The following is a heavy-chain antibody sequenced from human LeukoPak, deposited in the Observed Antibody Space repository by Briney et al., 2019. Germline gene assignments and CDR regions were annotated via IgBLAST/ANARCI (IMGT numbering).Heavy chain of an antibody. CDR2: INHSGST. V-gene: IGHV4-34*01. J-gene: IGHJ6*03. CDR3: ASQGHHGKIVGTTLSYFYMDV. Sequence: PSETLSLTCAVYGGSFSGYNWSWIRQPPGKGLEWIGEINHSGSTNYNPSLKSRVTISVDTSKNQLSLKLSSVTAADTAFYYCASQGHHGKIVGTTLSYFYMDVWGKGTTVTVSS. D-gene: IGHD1-26*01. CDR1: GGSFSGYN.